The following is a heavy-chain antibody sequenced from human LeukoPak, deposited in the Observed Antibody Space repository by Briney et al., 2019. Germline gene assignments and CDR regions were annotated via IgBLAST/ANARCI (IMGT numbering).Heavy chain of an antibody. J-gene: IGHJ4*02. V-gene: IGHV4-59*01. CDR2: IYYSGST. D-gene: IGHD2/OR15-2a*01. Sequence: PSETLSLTCTVSGGSISGYYWSWIRQPPGKGLEWIGYIYYSGSTNYNPSLKSRVTISVDTSKNQFSLKLSSVTAADTAVYYCARGYYFDYWGQGTQFDYWGQGTLVTVSS. CDR1: GGSISGYY. CDR3: ARGYYFDYWGQGTQFDY.